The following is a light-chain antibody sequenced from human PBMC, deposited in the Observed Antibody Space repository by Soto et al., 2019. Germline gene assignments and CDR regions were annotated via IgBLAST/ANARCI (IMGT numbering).Light chain of an antibody. CDR3: AAWDDSLSGSYV. V-gene: IGLV1-47*01. CDR2: RNN. J-gene: IGLJ1*01. CDR1: SSNIGSNY. Sequence: QSVLTQPRSATGTPGQRVTISYYESSSNIGSNYVYWYQQLPGTAPKLLIYRNNQRPSGVPDRFSGSKSGTSASLAISGLRSEDEADYYCAAWDDSLSGSYVFGTGTKVTVL.